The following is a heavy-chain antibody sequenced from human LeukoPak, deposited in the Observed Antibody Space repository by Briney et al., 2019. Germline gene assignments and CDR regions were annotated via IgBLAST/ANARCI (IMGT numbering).Heavy chain of an antibody. Sequence: GGSLRLSCAASGFTFSSYAMHWVRQAPGKGLEWVAVISYDGSNKYYADSVKGRFTISRDNSKNTLYLQMNSLRAEDTAVYYCARDLRFLDDGGMDVWGKGTTVTVSS. CDR1: GFTFSSYA. CDR3: ARDLRFLDDGGMDV. J-gene: IGHJ6*04. V-gene: IGHV3-30-3*01. D-gene: IGHD3-3*01. CDR2: ISYDGSNK.